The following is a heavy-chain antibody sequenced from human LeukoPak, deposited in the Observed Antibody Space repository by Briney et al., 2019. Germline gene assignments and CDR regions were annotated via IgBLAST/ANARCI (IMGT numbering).Heavy chain of an antibody. Sequence: PSETLSLTCTVSGDSIGGFYWNWFRQPPGKGLEWLAWIDDSGSTNYNPSLRSRAAISLDKSKNQFSLRLSSMTAADTAVYYCARPRAGAYSYAFDLWGRGTMVTVSS. V-gene: IGHV4-59*08. D-gene: IGHD2-15*01. J-gene: IGHJ3*01. CDR2: IDDSGST. CDR1: GDSIGGFY. CDR3: ARPRAGAYSYAFDL.